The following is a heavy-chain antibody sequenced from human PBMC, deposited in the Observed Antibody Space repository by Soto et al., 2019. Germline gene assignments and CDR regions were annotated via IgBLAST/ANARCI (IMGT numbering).Heavy chain of an antibody. CDR1: GFTVSSNY. V-gene: IGHV3-66*01. J-gene: IGHJ3*02. CDR2: IYSGGST. CDR3: ARDVGYCSGGSCYHDAFDI. Sequence: GSLRLSCAASGFTVSSNYMSWVRQAPGKGLEWVSVIYSGGSTYYADSVKGRFTISRDNSKNTLYLQMNSLRAEDTAVYYCARDVGYCSGGSCYHDAFDIWGQGTMVAVSS. D-gene: IGHD2-15*01.